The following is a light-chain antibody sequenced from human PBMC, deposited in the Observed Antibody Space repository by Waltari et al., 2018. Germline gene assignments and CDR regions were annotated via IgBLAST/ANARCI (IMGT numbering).Light chain of an antibody. CDR3: QHLDNYPT. CDR2: AAS. Sequence: DIQLTQSPSSLSASVGDRVTITCRASQSPSNYLAWYQQKPGKAPRLLIYAASTLQSGVPPRFSGSDSGTAFTLTISGLQPEDFATYFCQHLDNYPTVGGGTRVDNK. J-gene: IGKJ4*01. CDR1: QSPSNY. V-gene: IGKV1-9*01.